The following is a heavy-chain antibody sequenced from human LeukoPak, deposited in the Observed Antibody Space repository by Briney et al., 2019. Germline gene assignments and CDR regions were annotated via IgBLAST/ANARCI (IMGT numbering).Heavy chain of an antibody. CDR3: ATGYSSGYSDY. D-gene: IGHD3-22*01. V-gene: IGHV1-69-2*01. CDR2: VDPEDGKT. J-gene: IGHJ4*02. Sequence: ASVKVSCKTSGYTFTDYYVHWVQQAPGKGLGWMGRVDPEDGKTIYAENFQGRVTISADTSTDTAFMELSSLRSEDTAVYYCATGYSSGYSDYWGQGTLVTVPS. CDR1: GYTFTDYY.